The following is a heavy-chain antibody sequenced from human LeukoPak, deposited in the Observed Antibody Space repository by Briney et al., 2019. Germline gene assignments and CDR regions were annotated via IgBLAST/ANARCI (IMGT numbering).Heavy chain of an antibody. V-gene: IGHV4-4*07. Sequence: SETLSLTCTVSGGSLSSYYWSSIRQPAGKGLEWIGRIYTSGSTNYNPSLTSRVTMSVDTSKNQFSLKLSSVTAADTAVYYCARDNWNYFPHYYYGMDVWGQGTTVTVSS. CDR3: ARDNWNYFPHYYYGMDV. CDR1: GGSLSSYY. J-gene: IGHJ6*02. D-gene: IGHD1-7*01. CDR2: IYTSGST.